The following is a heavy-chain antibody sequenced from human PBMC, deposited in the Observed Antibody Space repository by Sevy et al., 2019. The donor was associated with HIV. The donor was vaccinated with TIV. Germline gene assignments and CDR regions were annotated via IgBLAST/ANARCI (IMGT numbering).Heavy chain of an antibody. Sequence: GGSLRLSCAASGFTFSSYAMSWVRQAPGKGLEWVGFIRSKAYGGTTEYAASVKGRFTISRDDSKSIAYLQMNSLKTEDTAVYYCTRDPYSYGPFDYWGQGTLVTVSS. CDR1: GFTFSSYA. D-gene: IGHD5-18*01. J-gene: IGHJ4*02. CDR3: TRDPYSYGPFDY. V-gene: IGHV3-49*04. CDR2: IRSKAYGGTT.